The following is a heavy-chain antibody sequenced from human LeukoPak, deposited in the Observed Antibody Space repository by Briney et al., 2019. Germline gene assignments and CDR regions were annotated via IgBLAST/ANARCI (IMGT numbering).Heavy chain of an antibody. CDR2: IWYDGQTK. Sequence: GGSLRLSCEASGFIFSNYGMHWVRQAPGKGLEWLALIWYDGQTKFYADSVKGRFNISRDNSGNTLFLHMTSLRVEDTAVYYCAREGGRIAGGGGPGYWGRGARVPASS. CDR3: AREGGRIAGGGGPGY. D-gene: IGHD2-21*01. CDR1: GFIFSNYG. V-gene: IGHV3-33*01. J-gene: IGHJ4*02.